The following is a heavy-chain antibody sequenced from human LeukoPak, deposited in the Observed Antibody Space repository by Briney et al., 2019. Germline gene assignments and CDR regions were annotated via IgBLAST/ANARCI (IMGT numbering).Heavy chain of an antibody. CDR2: INHSGST. V-gene: IGHV4-34*01. D-gene: IGHD6-25*01. CDR3: ARGHHWNPSGFDY. J-gene: IGHJ4*02. CDR1: GGSFSGYY. Sequence: PSETLSLTCAVYGGSFSGYYWSWIREPPGKGLEWIGEINHSGSTNSNPSLKSRVTISVDTSKNQFSLKLSSVTAADTAVYYCARGHHWNPSGFDYWGQGTLVTVSS.